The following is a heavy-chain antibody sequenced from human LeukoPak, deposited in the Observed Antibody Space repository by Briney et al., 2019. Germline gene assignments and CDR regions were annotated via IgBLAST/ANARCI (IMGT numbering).Heavy chain of an antibody. CDR2: MNPNSGNT. CDR1: GYTFTSYD. V-gene: IGHV1-8*03. Sequence: ASVKVSCKASGYTFTSYDINWVRQATGQGLEWMGWMNPNSGNTGYAQKFQGRVTITRNTSISTAYMELSSLRSEDTAVYYCVHKRGGGYYVGAFDIWGQGTMVTVSS. CDR3: VHKRGGGYYVGAFDI. J-gene: IGHJ3*02. D-gene: IGHD3-22*01.